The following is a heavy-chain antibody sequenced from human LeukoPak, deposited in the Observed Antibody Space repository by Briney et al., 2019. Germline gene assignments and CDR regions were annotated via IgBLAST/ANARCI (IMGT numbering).Heavy chain of an antibody. CDR1: GGSISSGSYY. J-gene: IGHJ4*02. CDR3: ARHVHVSMIFAILSDYFDY. V-gene: IGHV4-61*02. D-gene: IGHD3-22*01. CDR2: IYTSGST. Sequence: PSETLSLTCTVSGGSISSGSYYWSWIRQPAGKGLEWIGRIYTSGSTNYNPSLKSRVTISVDTSKNQFSLKMTSVTAADTAVYYCARHVHVSMIFAILSDYFDYWGRGTLVSVS.